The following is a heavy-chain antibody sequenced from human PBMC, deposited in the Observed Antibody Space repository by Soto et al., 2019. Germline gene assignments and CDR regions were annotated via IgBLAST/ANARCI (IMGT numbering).Heavy chain of an antibody. V-gene: IGHV3-15*07. Sequence: EVQLVESGGGLVQPGGSLRLSCAASGFTFTSAWMNWVRQAPGKGLEWVGRIKSKTDGGTTAYAAPVKDRFTISRDDAKNTVSLQMNSLKSEDTAVYYCIGQITIFVVVYLYWGQGTLVTVSS. J-gene: IGHJ4*02. D-gene: IGHD3-3*01. CDR3: IGQITIFVVVYLY. CDR1: GFTFTSAW. CDR2: IKSKTDGGTT.